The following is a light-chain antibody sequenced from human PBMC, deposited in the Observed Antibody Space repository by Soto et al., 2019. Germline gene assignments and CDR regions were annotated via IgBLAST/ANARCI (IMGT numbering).Light chain of an antibody. CDR3: QQLNTYPPYT. Sequence: IQLTQSPSSLSASVGDRVTITCRASQGISSYLAWYQQKPGKAPQLLIYATSTLQSGVPSRFRGSGSGTDFTLTISSLQPEDFATYYCQQLNTYPPYTFGQGTKLQSK. V-gene: IGKV1-9*01. CDR1: QGISSY. J-gene: IGKJ2*01. CDR2: ATS.